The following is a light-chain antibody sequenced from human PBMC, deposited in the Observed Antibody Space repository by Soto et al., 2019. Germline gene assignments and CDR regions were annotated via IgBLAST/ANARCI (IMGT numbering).Light chain of an antibody. CDR1: QTVSRNY. V-gene: IGKV3D-20*01. J-gene: IGKJ3*01. CDR2: AAS. Sequence: EIVLTQSPATLSLSPGERASLSCGASQTVSRNYVAWYQQKPGLAPSLVMYAASTRATGIPDRFSGSGSGTDFTLTISRLEPEDFAGYYWQQYDRSPFTFGPGTKVDI. CDR3: QQYDRSPFT.